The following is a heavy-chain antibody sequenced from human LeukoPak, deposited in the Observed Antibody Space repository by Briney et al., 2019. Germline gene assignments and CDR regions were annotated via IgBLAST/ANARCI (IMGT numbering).Heavy chain of an antibody. D-gene: IGHD2-15*01. V-gene: IGHV1-8*01. CDR2: MNPNSGNT. J-gene: IGHJ4*02. CDR3: ARGGIVVVVAATPPPGFDY. CDR1: GYTFTSYD. Sequence: ASVKVSCKASGYTFTSYDISWVRQATGQGLEWMGWMNPNSGNTGYAQKFQGRVTMTRNTSISTAYMELSSLRSEDTAVYYCARGGIVVVVAATPPPGFDYWGQGTLVTVSS.